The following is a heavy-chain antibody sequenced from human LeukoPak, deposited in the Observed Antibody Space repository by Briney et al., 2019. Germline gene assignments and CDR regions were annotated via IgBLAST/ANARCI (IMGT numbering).Heavy chain of an antibody. D-gene: IGHD6-19*01. CDR3: ARLASGWHGVDY. CDR1: GGSISSSSYY. CDR2: IYYSGST. J-gene: IGHJ4*02. Sequence: PSETLSLTCTVSGGSISSSSYYWGWIRRPPGKGLEWIGSIYYSGSTYYNPSLKSRVTISVDTSKNQFSLKLSSVTAADTAVYYCARLASGWHGVDYWGQGTLVTVSS. V-gene: IGHV4-39*01.